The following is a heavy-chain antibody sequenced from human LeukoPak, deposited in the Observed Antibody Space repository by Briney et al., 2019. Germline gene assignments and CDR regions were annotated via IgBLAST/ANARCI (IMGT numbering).Heavy chain of an antibody. V-gene: IGHV1-2*04. CDR3: SLTYYYDSSGPLGY. D-gene: IGHD3-22*01. CDR1: GYTFTGYY. CDR2: INPNSGGT. J-gene: IGHJ4*02. Sequence: ASVTVSCKASGYTFTGYYMHWVRQAPGQGLEWMGWINPNSGGTNYAQKFQGWVTMTRDTSISTAYMELSRLRSDDTAVYYCSLTYYYDSSGPLGYWGQGTLVTVSS.